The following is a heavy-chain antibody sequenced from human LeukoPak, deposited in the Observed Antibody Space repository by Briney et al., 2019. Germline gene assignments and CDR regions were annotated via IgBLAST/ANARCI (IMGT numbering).Heavy chain of an antibody. CDR2: IIPILGIA. Sequence: SVKVSCKASGGTFSSYAISWVRQAPGQGLEWMGRIIPILGIANYAQKFQGRVTITADKSTSTAYMELSSLRSEDTAVYYCARAFNSESYALHYWGQGTLVTVSS. V-gene: IGHV1-69*04. CDR1: GGTFSSYA. J-gene: IGHJ4*02. CDR3: ARAFNSESYALHY. D-gene: IGHD1-26*01.